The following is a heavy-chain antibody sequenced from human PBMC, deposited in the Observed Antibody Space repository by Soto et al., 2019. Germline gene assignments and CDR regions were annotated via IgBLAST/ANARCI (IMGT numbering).Heavy chain of an antibody. CDR2: VSFDGRVQ. CDR1: GFSFSNYG. D-gene: IGHD2-21*01. J-gene: IGHJ4*02. Sequence: PGGSLRLSCAASGFSFSNYGMQWFRQAPGKGLEWVAVVSFDGRVQYYADSVKGRFTISRDNSENTVTLQMNSLRPEDTGTYYCVKEATAKIAHHFDSWGQGTLVTLSS. V-gene: IGHV3-30*18. CDR3: VKEATAKIAHHFDS.